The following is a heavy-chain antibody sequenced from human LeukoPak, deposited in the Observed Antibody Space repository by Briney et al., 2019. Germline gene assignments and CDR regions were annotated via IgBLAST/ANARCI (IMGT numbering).Heavy chain of an antibody. J-gene: IGHJ4*02. CDR3: ARDLHSSGWYFFDY. CDR1: GYTFSSYG. CDR2: ISAYNGNT. Sequence: ASVKVSCKASGYTFSSYGISWVRQAPGQGLEWMGWISAYNGNTNYAQKFQGRVTMTTDTSTSTAYMELRSLRSDDTAVYYCARDLHSSGWYFFDYWGQGTLITVSS. V-gene: IGHV1-18*01. D-gene: IGHD6-19*01.